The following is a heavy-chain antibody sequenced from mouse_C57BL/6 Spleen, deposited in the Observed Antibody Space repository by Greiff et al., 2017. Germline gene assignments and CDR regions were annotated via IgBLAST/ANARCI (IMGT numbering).Heavy chain of an antibody. J-gene: IGHJ4*01. D-gene: IGHD1-1*01. CDR2: IHPSDSDT. V-gene: IGHV1-74*01. CDR1: GYTFTSYW. Sequence: QVQLQQPGAELVKPGASVKVSCKASGYTFTSYWMHWVKQRPGQGLEWIGRIHPSDSDTNYNQKFKGKATLTVDKSSRTAYIHRSSLTSEDSAVYYCAIITTVVAPYYYAMDYWGQGTSVTVSS. CDR3: AIITTVVAPYYYAMDY.